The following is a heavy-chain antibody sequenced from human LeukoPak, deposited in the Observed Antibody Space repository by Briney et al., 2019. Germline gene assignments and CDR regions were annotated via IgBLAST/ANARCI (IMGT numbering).Heavy chain of an antibody. Sequence: SETLSLTCTVSGGSISSYYWSWIRQPPGKGLEWIGYIYYSGSTNYNPSLKSRVTISVDTSKNQFSLKLSSVTAADTAVYYCARDGYSYGPSGLGGIEVWGQGTTVTVSS. CDR3: ARDGYSYGPSGLGGIEV. CDR2: IYYSGST. V-gene: IGHV4-59*01. J-gene: IGHJ6*02. CDR1: GGSISSYY. D-gene: IGHD5-18*01.